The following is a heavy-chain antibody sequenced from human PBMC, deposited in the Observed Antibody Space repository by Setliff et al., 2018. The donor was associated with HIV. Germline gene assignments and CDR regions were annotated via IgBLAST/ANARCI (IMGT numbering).Heavy chain of an antibody. Sequence: PGESLKISCRASDYTFTSYWIAWVRQRPGKGLEWMGTIYPGDFDTRYSPSFAGQVVISADKSISTAYLHWNNLRASDTAIYYCARNYGEPDWHFDLWGRGTLVTVS. J-gene: IGHJ2*01. V-gene: IGHV5-51*01. CDR1: DYTFTSYW. D-gene: IGHD4-17*01. CDR3: ARNYGEPDWHFDL. CDR2: IYPGDFDT.